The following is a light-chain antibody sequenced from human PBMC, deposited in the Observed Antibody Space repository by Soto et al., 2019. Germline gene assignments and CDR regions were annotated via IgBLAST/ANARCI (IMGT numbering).Light chain of an antibody. CDR3: QQYNTYST. V-gene: IGKV1-5*03. CDR2: QAS. J-gene: IGKJ1*01. Sequence: DIQMTQSPSTLSASVGDSVTITCRASQSISTWLAWYQQKPGKAPKLLIYQASSLESEVPSRFSGSGSGTEFTLTISSLQPDDFATYYCQQYNTYSTFGQGTKVEIK. CDR1: QSISTW.